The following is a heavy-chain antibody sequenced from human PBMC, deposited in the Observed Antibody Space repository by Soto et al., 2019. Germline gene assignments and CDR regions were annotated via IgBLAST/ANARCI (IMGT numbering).Heavy chain of an antibody. CDR2: IYPGDSDT. D-gene: IGHD1-26*01. Sequence: PGESLKISCKGSGYSFTSYWIGWVRQMPGKGLEWMGIIYPGDSDTRYSPSFQGQVTISADKSISTAYLQWSSLKASDTAMYYCAKSKGGSYPSPYYYYGMDVWGQGTTVTVSS. J-gene: IGHJ6*02. CDR3: AKSKGGSYPSPYYYYGMDV. CDR1: GYSFTSYW. V-gene: IGHV5-51*01.